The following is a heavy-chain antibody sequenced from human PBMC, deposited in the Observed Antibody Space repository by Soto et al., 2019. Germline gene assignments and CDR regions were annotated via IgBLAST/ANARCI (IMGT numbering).Heavy chain of an antibody. V-gene: IGHV4-59*01. CDR3: ARVALWDWNDAGGGRFEDP. CDR1: GGSISSYY. Sequence: PSETLSLTCTVSGGSISSYYWSWIRQPPGKGLEWIGYIYYSGSTNYNPSLKSRVTISVDTSKNQFSLKLSSVTAADTAVYYCARVALWDWNDAGGGRFEDPWGQGTLVTVSS. CDR2: IYYSGST. D-gene: IGHD1-1*01. J-gene: IGHJ5*02.